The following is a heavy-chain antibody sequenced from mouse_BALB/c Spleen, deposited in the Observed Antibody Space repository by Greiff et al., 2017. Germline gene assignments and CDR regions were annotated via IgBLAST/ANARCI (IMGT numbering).Heavy chain of an antibody. Sequence: VQLQESGAELMKPGASVKISCKATGYTFSSYWIEWVKQRPGHGLEWIGEILPGSGSTNYNEKFKGKATFTADTSSNTAYMQLSSLTSEDSAVYYCARSGYGNYDAMDYWGQGTSVTVSS. J-gene: IGHJ4*01. CDR1: GYTFSSYW. CDR2: ILPGSGST. D-gene: IGHD2-1*01. CDR3: ARSGYGNYDAMDY. V-gene: IGHV1-9*01.